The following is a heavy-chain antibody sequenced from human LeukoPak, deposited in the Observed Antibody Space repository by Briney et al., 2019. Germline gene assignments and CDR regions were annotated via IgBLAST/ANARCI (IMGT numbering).Heavy chain of an antibody. D-gene: IGHD3-10*01. V-gene: IGHV4-4*08. CDR1: GASLSPHY. CDR2: IYFNGGT. CDR3: ATSRFSGGLGRFDP. Sequence: SETLSLTCSVSGASLSPHYWSWVRQAPGKGLEWIGYIYFNGGTNYNPSLKSRVTISVDTSKNQFSLKLSSVTAADTAVYYCATSRFSGGLGRFDPWGQGTLVTVSS. J-gene: IGHJ5*02.